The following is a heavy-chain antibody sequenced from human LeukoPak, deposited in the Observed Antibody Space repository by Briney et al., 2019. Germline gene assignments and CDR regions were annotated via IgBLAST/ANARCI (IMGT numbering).Heavy chain of an antibody. CDR3: AKDHSSSWTSDGMDV. J-gene: IGHJ6*02. V-gene: IGHV3-43*01. Sequence: VGGLRLSCAASGFTFDDYTMHCVRHAPGKGLEWVSLNSWDGGSTYYADSVKGRFTISRDNSKNSLYLQMNSLRTEDTALYYCAKDHSSSWTSDGMDVWGQGTTVTVSS. CDR2: NSWDGGST. CDR1: GFTFDDYT. D-gene: IGHD6-13*01.